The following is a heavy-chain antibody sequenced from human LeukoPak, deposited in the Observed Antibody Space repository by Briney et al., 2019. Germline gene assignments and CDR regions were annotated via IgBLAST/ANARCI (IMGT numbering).Heavy chain of an antibody. CDR3: ARDRGRGDYVWGTYRYTYYFDY. CDR1: GFTFSDYY. J-gene: IGHJ4*02. CDR2: ISSSGSPT. Sequence: PGGSLRLSCVGSGFTFSDYYMSWIRQAPGKGLEWISYISSSGSPTYYADSVKGRFTISRDNAKSSLYLQLTSLRAEDTAVYYCARDRGRGDYVWGTYRYTYYFDYWGQGTLVTVSS. D-gene: IGHD3-16*02. V-gene: IGHV3-11*04.